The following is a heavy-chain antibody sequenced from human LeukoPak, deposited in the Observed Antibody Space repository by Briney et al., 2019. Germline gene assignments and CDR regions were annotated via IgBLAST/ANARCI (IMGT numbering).Heavy chain of an antibody. CDR1: VYTFTSYA. V-gene: IGHV1-3*01. Sequence: GASVKVSCKASVYTFTSYAMHWVRQAPGQRLEWMGWINAGNGNTKYSQKFPGRVTITRDTSASTAYMELSRLRSEDTAVYYCARECSDSRCLDYWGQGTLVTASS. J-gene: IGHJ4*02. CDR3: ARECSDSRCLDY. CDR2: INAGNGNT. D-gene: IGHD2-15*01.